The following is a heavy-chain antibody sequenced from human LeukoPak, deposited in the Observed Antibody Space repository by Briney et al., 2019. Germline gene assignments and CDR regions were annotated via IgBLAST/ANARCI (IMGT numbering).Heavy chain of an antibody. CDR3: ARGRDTYMDV. CDR2: IYHSGST. Sequence: SETLSLTCTVSGGSISGGGYYWSWIRQPPGKGLEWIGYIYHSGSTYYSPSLKSRVTMSVDRSKNQFSLRLTSVTVADTAVYYCARGRDTYMDVWGRGTTVTVSS. CDR1: GGSISGGGYY. V-gene: IGHV4-30-2*01. D-gene: IGHD3-10*01. J-gene: IGHJ6*03.